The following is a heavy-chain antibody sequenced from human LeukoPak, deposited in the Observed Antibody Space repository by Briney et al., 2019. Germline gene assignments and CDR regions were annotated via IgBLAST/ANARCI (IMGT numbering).Heavy chain of an antibody. Sequence: PGGSLRLSCAASGFTFNTYGMSWVRQAPGKGVEWVSSINDIGRNIYYRDSVRGRFTISRDNSRNTLYLQLNSLRADDTAVYCCAEGDYGYWFGPWGQGTLVTVAS. D-gene: IGHD4-17*01. CDR3: AEGDYGYWFGP. CDR2: INDIGRNI. V-gene: IGHV3-23*01. CDR1: GFTFNTYG. J-gene: IGHJ5*02.